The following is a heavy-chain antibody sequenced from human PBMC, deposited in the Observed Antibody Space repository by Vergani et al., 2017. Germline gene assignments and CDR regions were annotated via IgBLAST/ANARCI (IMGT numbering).Heavy chain of an antibody. Sequence: QVTLRESGPALVKPTQTLTLTCTFSGVSLSTSGMCVSWIRQPPGKALEWLALIDWDDDKYYSTSLKTRLTISKDTSKTQVVLTMTNMDPVDTATYYCARIQAYSSSWSWCDPWGQGTLVTVSS. V-gene: IGHV2-70*01. CDR3: ARIQAYSSSWSWCDP. J-gene: IGHJ5*02. CDR2: IDWDDDK. D-gene: IGHD6-13*01. CDR1: GVSLSTSGMC.